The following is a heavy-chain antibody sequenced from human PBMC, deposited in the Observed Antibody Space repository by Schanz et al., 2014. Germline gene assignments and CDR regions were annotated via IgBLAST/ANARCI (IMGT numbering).Heavy chain of an antibody. CDR1: GFTLSSYW. V-gene: IGHV3-33*01. Sequence: VKLVESGGGAVRPGGSLRLSCAASGFTLSSYWMHWVRQVPGKGLEWVAVIWYDENNKYYADSVRGRFTISRDRFQNTLYLRMSSLRAEDTAVYYCARPRFDYGEVDYWGQGTLVTVSS. D-gene: IGHD4-17*01. CDR2: IWYDENNK. J-gene: IGHJ4*02. CDR3: ARPRFDYGEVDY.